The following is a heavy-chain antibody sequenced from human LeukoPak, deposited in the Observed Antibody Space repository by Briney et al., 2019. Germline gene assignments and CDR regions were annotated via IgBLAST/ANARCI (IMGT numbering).Heavy chain of an antibody. Sequence: PSETLSLTCAVYGGSFSGYYWSWIRQPPGKGLEWIGEINHSGSTNYNPSLKGRVTISVDTSKNQFSLKLSSVTAADTAVYYCARGWYYYYYMDVWGKGTTVTVSS. CDR2: INHSGST. V-gene: IGHV4-34*01. CDR3: ARGWYYYYYMDV. J-gene: IGHJ6*03. CDR1: GGSFSGYY.